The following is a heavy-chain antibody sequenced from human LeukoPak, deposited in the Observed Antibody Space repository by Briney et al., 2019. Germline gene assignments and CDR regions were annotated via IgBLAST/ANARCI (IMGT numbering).Heavy chain of an antibody. CDR2: IYYSGST. D-gene: IGHD2-15*01. Sequence: SETLSLTCAVSGGSISSYYWSWIRQPPGKGLEWIGYIYYSGSTNYNPSLKSRVTISVDTSKNQSSLKLSSVTAADTAVYYCARRARMGSWHFFDYWGQGALVTVSS. CDR1: GGSISSYY. CDR3: ARRARMGSWHFFDY. J-gene: IGHJ4*02. V-gene: IGHV4-59*08.